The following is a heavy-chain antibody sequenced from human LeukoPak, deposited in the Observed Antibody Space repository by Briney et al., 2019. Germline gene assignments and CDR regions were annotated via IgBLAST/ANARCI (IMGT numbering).Heavy chain of an antibody. V-gene: IGHV3-48*03. CDR1: GFTFSGSA. Sequence: GGSLRLSCAASGFTFSGSAMYWVRQAPGKGLEWVSYISSSGKTIYYADSVKGRFTLSRDNAKNSLYLQMNSLRAEDTAVYYCARVQWLVGSDYWGQGTLVTVSS. D-gene: IGHD6-19*01. J-gene: IGHJ4*02. CDR3: ARVQWLVGSDY. CDR2: ISSSGKTI.